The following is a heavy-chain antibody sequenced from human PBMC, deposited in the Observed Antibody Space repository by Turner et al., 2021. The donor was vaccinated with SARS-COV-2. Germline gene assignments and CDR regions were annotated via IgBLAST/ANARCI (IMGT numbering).Heavy chain of an antibody. CDR3: AREGAPVSSSSRVWFDP. D-gene: IGHD6-6*01. J-gene: IGHJ5*02. Sequence: QVQLVQSGAEVKKPGASVTVSCTASGYTFTGYYMHWVRQAPGQGLEWMGWINPNSGGTNYAQKFQGRVTMTRDTSISTAYMDLSRLRSDDTAVYYCAREGAPVSSSSRVWFDPWGQGTLVTVSS. CDR2: INPNSGGT. V-gene: IGHV1-2*02. CDR1: GYTFTGYY.